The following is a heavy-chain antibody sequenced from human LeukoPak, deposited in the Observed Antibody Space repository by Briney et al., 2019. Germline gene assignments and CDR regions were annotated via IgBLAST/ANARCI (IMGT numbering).Heavy chain of an antibody. V-gene: IGHV3-7*03. CDR1: GFSFSNYW. Sequence: GGSLRLSCAASGFSFSNYWMNWVRQAPGKGLEWVANIKQDGSEKYYVDSVKGRFTISRDNAKNSLYLQTNSLRAEDTAVYYCASGGYSFGYWGQGTLVTVSS. D-gene: IGHD5-18*01. J-gene: IGHJ4*02. CDR3: ASGGYSFGY. CDR2: IKQDGSEK.